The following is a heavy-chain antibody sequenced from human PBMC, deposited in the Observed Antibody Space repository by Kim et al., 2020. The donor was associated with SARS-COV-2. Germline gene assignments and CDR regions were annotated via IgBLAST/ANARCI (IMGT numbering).Heavy chain of an antibody. CDR2: IYYSGST. CDR3: AREGMDV. CDR1: GGSISSISYY. Sequence: SETLSLTCTVSGGSISSISYYWGWIRQPPGKGLEWIGSIYYSGSTYYNPSLKSRVTISVDTSKNQFSLKLSSVTAADTAVYYCAREGMDVWGQGTTVTVSS. J-gene: IGHJ6*02. V-gene: IGHV4-39*02.